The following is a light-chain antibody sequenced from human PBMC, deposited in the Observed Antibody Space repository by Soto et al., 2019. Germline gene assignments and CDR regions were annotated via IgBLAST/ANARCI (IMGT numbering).Light chain of an antibody. CDR1: SSDVGYYNY. Sequence: QSVLTQPASVSGSPGQSITISCTGTSSDVGYYNYVSWYQQHPGKAPKLMIYDVRNRPSGVSNRFSGSKSGNTASLTISGLQAEDEADYYSSSYSSSSTYVFGTGSKVTV. J-gene: IGLJ1*01. V-gene: IGLV2-14*03. CDR2: DVR. CDR3: SSYSSSSTYV.